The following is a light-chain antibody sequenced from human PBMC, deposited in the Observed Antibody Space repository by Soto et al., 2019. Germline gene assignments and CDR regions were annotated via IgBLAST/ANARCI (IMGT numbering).Light chain of an antibody. CDR1: QSVSSSY. V-gene: IGKV3-20*01. Sequence: DMVLTQSPDTLSLSPGESATLSCKDSQSVSSSYLAWYQQKPGQAPRLLIYGESNRATGIADRLSGSGSGTDLNLTISRLEPEDFAVYYCQKYDNSPLTCGGGTKVDIK. CDR3: QKYDNSPLT. J-gene: IGKJ4*01. CDR2: GES.